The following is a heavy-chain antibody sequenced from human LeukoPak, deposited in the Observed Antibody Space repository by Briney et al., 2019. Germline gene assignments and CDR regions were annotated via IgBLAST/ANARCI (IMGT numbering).Heavy chain of an antibody. V-gene: IGHV3-74*01. D-gene: IGHD3-22*01. CDR3: VTYFYDSSGYFLFDQ. J-gene: IGHJ4*02. CDR2: INIDGSNT. CDR1: GFTFSTYG. Sequence: GGSLRLSCAASGFTFSTYGMSWVRQAPGKGLVWVSRINIDGSNTTYADSVKGRFTISRDNAKNTLYLQMNSLRAEDTAVYYCVTYFYDSSGYFLFDQWGQGTLVTVSS.